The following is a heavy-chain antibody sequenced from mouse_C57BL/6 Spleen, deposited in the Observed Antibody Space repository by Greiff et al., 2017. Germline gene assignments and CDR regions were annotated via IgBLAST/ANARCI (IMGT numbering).Heavy chain of an antibody. J-gene: IGHJ4*01. D-gene: IGHD2-4*01. Sequence: EVKVVESEGGLVQPGSSMKLSCTASGFTFSDYYMAWVRQVPEKGLEWVANINYDGSSTYYLDSLKSRFIISRDNAKNILYLQMSSLKSEDTATYYCARARIYYDYEDAMDYWGQGTSVTVSS. V-gene: IGHV5-16*01. CDR1: GFTFSDYY. CDR3: ARARIYYDYEDAMDY. CDR2: INYDGSST.